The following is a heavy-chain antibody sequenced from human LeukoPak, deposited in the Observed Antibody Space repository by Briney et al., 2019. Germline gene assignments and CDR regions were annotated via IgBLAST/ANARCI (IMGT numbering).Heavy chain of an antibody. CDR2: INPNNGGT. CDR3: ARDLWVKGGWPRYGMDV. Sequence: GASVKVSCKASGYTFTAYYIHWVRQVPGQGLEWMGWINPNNGGTNYVQHRLIMTRDTSTSTVYMELIRLRSEDTAIYYRARDLWVKGGWPRYGMDVWGQGTTVTVSS. V-gene: IGHV1-2*02. J-gene: IGHJ6*02. D-gene: IGHD6-19*01. CDR1: GYTFTAYY.